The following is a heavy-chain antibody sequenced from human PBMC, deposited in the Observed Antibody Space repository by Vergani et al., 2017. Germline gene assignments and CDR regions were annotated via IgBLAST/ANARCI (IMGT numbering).Heavy chain of an antibody. D-gene: IGHD2-2*01. CDR3: ARDGVEGIVVVPAAIPYMDV. CDR2: ISSSGSTI. V-gene: IGHV3-48*03. Sequence: EVQLVESGGGLVQPGGSLRLSCAASGFTFSSYEMNWVRQAPGKGLEWVSYISSSGSTIYYADSVKGRFTISRDNAKNSLYLQMNSLRAEDTAVYYCARDGVEGIVVVPAAIPYMDVWGKGTTVTVSS. CDR1: GFTFSSYE. J-gene: IGHJ6*03.